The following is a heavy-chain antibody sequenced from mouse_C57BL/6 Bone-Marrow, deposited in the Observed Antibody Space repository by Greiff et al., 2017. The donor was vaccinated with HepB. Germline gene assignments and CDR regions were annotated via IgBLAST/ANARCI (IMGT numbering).Heavy chain of an antibody. CDR2: ISDGGSYT. Sequence: EVKLMESGGGLVKPGGSLKLSCAASGFTFSSYAMSWVRQTPEKRLEWVATISDGGSYTYYPDNVKGRFTISRDNAKNNLYLQMSHLKSEDTAMYYCALDHGEFAYWGQGTLVAVSA. J-gene: IGHJ3*01. CDR3: ALDHGEFAY. CDR1: GFTFSSYA. V-gene: IGHV5-4*03.